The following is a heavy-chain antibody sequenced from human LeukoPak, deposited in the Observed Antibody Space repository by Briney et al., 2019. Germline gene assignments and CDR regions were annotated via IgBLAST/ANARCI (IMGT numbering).Heavy chain of an antibody. CDR1: GFTFSSYG. CDR3: AKDLSYYYDSSIFDY. J-gene: IGHJ4*02. D-gene: IGHD3-22*01. V-gene: IGHV3-30*18. CDR2: ISYDGSNK. Sequence: GGSLRLSCAVSGFTFSSYGMHWVRQAPGKGLEWVAVISYDGSNKYHADSVKGRFTISRDNSKNTLYLQMNSLRAEDTAVYYCAKDLSYYYDSSIFDYWGQGTLVTVSS.